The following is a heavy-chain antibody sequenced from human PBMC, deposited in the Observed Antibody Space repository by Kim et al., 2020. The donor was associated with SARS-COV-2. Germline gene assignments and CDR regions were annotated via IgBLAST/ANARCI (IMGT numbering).Heavy chain of an antibody. D-gene: IGHD6-13*01. Sequence: YAQKFPGRATMTRHTSISKAYMELSRLRSDDTAVYYCARQLAAAGHWYFDLWGRGTLVTVSS. CDR3: ARQLAAAGHWYFDL. V-gene: IGHV1-2*02. J-gene: IGHJ2*01.